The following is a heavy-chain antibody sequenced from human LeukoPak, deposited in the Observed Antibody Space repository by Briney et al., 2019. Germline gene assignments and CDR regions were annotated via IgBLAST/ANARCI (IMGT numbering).Heavy chain of an antibody. J-gene: IGHJ4*02. D-gene: IGHD6-13*01. Sequence: PGGSLRLSCAASGFTFSSYGMHWVRQAPGKGLEWVAVISYDGSNKYYADSVKGRFTISRDDSKNTLYLQMNSLRAEDTAVYYCAKSKKSSTYSSIDYWGQGTLVTVSS. V-gene: IGHV3-30*18. CDR2: ISYDGSNK. CDR3: AKSKKSSTYSSIDY. CDR1: GFTFSSYG.